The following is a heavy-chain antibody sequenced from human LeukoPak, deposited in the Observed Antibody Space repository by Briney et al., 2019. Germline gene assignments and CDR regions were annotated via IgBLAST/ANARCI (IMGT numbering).Heavy chain of an antibody. Sequence: GGSLRLSCAASGFTFSDYYMSWIRQAPGKGLEWVSYISSSGSTIYYADSVKGRFTISRDNAKNSLYLQMNSLRAEDTAVYYCARVRTTVTTIYCYMDVWGKGTTVTVSS. CDR2: ISSSGSTI. V-gene: IGHV3-11*01. J-gene: IGHJ6*03. D-gene: IGHD4-17*01. CDR3: ARVRTTVTTIYCYMDV. CDR1: GFTFSDYY.